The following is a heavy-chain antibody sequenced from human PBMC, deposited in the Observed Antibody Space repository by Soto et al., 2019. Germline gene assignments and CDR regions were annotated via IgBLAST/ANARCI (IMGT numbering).Heavy chain of an antibody. J-gene: IGHJ5*02. Sequence: KPSETLSLTCSVSGGSIIDFYWSWIRQPPGKGLEWIGFIFYSGTTDYNPSLKSRVTISVDTSKNQFSLNLRSVTAADTAVYYCARDGMVRSNWFDPWGQGTLVTVS. CDR2: IFYSGTT. D-gene: IGHD3-10*01. V-gene: IGHV4-59*01. CDR3: ARDGMVRSNWFDP. CDR1: GGSIIDFY.